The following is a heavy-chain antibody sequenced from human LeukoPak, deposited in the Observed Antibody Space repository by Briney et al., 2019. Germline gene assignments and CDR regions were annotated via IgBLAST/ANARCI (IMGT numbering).Heavy chain of an antibody. D-gene: IGHD3-10*01. CDR1: GFTFSSYS. V-gene: IGHV3-21*01. Sequence: PGGSLRLSCAASGFTFSSYSMNWVRQAPGKGLKWVSSISSSSSYIYYADSVKGRFTISRDNAKNSLYLQMNSLRAEDTAVYYCATEGTYYYGMDVWGKGTTVTVSS. CDR3: ATEGTYYYGMDV. J-gene: IGHJ6*04. CDR2: ISSSSSYI.